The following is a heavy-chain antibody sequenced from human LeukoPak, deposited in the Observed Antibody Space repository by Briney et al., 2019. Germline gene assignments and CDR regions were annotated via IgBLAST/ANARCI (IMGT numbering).Heavy chain of an antibody. D-gene: IGHD3-22*01. Sequence: SETLSLTCTVSGGSISSYYWSWIRQPPGKGLEWIGYIYYRGSTNYNPSLKSRVTISVDTSKNQFSLKLSSVTAADTAAYYCARAYYYDSSGYPGNYYYGMDVWGQGTTVTVSS. CDR3: ARAYYYDSSGYPGNYYYGMDV. CDR1: GGSISSYY. V-gene: IGHV4-59*01. J-gene: IGHJ6*02. CDR2: IYYRGST.